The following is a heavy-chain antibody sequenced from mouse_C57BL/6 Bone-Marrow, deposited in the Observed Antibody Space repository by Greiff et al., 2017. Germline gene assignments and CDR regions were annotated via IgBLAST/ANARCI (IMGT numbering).Heavy chain of an antibody. CDR1: GFNIKNPY. V-gene: IGHV14-3*01. CDR3: ARRRSV. J-gene: IGHJ1*03. Sequence: VQLKQSVAELVRPGASVKLSCTASGFNIKNPYMHWVKQRPEQGLEWIGRIDPANGNTKYAPKFQGKATITADTSSNTAYLQLSSLTSEDTAIYYCARRRSVWGTGTTVTVSS. CDR2: IDPANGNT. D-gene: IGHD1-1*01.